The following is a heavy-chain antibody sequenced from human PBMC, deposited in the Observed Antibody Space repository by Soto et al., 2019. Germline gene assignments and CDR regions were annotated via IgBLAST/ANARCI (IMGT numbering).Heavy chain of an antibody. Sequence: QVQLQESGPGLVKPSQTLSLTCTVSSGSISSGGYYWSWMRQHPGKGLEWIGYIYYSGSTYYNPSLTSRVTISVDTSKNHFSLKLSSVTAADTAVYYCARVTYGSGSYYNRPWFDPWGQGTLVTVSS. V-gene: IGHV4-31*03. D-gene: IGHD3-10*01. CDR2: IYYSGST. CDR3: ARVTYGSGSYYNRPWFDP. CDR1: SGSISSGGYY. J-gene: IGHJ5*02.